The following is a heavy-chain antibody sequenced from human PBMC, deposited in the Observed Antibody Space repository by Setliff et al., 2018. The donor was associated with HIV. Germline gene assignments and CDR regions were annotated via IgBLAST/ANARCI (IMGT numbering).Heavy chain of an antibody. D-gene: IGHD3-10*01. Sequence: ASVKVSCKVSGGSFSSYGFSWVRQAPGQGLEWMGWISAYNGNTNYAQKLQGRVTMTTDTSTSTAYMELRNLRSDDTAVYYCARAPKRVYYYGSGTYLHDAFDIWGQGTMVTVSS. CDR2: ISAYNGNT. J-gene: IGHJ3*02. CDR1: GGSFSSYG. CDR3: ARAPKRVYYYGSGTYLHDAFDI. V-gene: IGHV1-18*01.